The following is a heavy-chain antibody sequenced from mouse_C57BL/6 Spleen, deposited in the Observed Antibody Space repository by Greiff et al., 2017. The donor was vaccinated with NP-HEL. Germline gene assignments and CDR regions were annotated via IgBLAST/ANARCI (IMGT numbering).Heavy chain of an antibody. D-gene: IGHD6-5*01. CDR1: GYAFSSSW. CDR2: IYPGDGDT. V-gene: IGHV1-82*01. CDR3: AREPYSPYYAMDY. Sequence: QVQLQQSGPELVKPGASVKISCKASGYAFSSSWMNWVKQRPGKGLEWIGRIYPGDGDTNYNGKFKGKATLTADKSSSTAYMQLSSLTSEDSAVYFCAREPYSPYYAMDYWGQGTSVTVSS. J-gene: IGHJ4*01.